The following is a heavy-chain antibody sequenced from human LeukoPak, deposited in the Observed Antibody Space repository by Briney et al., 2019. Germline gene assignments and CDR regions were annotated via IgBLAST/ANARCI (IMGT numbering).Heavy chain of an antibody. CDR1: GFTFSSYW. CDR2: IKQDGSEK. J-gene: IGHJ4*02. D-gene: IGHD5-18*01. Sequence: GGSLRLSCAASGFTFSSYWMSWVRQAPGEGLEWVANIKQDGSEKYYVDSVKGRFTISRDNAKNSLYLQMNSLRAEDTAVYYCARDGQLWPDGFDYWGQGTLVTVSS. CDR3: ARDGQLWPDGFDY. V-gene: IGHV3-7*05.